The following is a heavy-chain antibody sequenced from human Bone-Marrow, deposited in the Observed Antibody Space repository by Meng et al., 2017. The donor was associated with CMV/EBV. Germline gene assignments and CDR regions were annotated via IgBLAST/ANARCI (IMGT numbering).Heavy chain of an antibody. D-gene: IGHD3-3*01. V-gene: IGHV1-2*02. Sequence: ASVKVSCKASGYTFTGYYMHWVRQAPGQGLEWMGWINPNSGGTNYAQKFQGRVTMTRDTSINTAFMELSRLRSDDTAVYYCAPLAVYYGAFDIWGQGTLVTVSS. CDR2: INPNSGGT. CDR3: APLAVYYGAFDI. CDR1: GYTFTGYY. J-gene: IGHJ3*02.